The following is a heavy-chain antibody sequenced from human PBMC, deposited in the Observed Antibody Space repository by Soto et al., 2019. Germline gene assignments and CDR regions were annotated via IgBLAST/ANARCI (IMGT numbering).Heavy chain of an antibody. CDR1: GGSFSGYY. CDR2: INHSGYT. D-gene: IGHD6-6*01. J-gene: IGHJ4*02. V-gene: IGHV4-34*01. Sequence: QVLLQQWGAGLLKPSETLSLTCAVYGGSFSGYYWSWIRQPPGKGLEWIGEINHSGYTNYNPSLKRRVTISLDTSKSQFSLKLSSVTAAATAVYYCARTSRFDSWGQGTLVTVSS. CDR3: ARTSRFDS.